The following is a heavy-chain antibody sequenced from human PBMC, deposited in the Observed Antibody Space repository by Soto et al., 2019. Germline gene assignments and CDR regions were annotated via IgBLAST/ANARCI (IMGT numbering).Heavy chain of an antibody. V-gene: IGHV3-23*01. CDR1: GFTFSSYA. J-gene: IGHJ4*02. CDR2: ISGDGGNT. CDR3: AKDQAFYIFWSGFGTDTHS. Sequence: EVQLLESGGGLVQPGGSLRLSCAASGFTFSSYAMSWVRQAPGKGLEWVSAISGDGGNTYYAASVQGRFTISRDNSRNTLYVQMNGLIVEDTALYYCAKDQAFYIFWSGFGTDTHSWGQGTLMTVSS. D-gene: IGHD3-3*01.